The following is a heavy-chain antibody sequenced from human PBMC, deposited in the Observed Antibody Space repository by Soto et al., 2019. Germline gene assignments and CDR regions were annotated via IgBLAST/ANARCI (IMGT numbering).Heavy chain of an antibody. D-gene: IGHD3-3*01. V-gene: IGHV1-24*01. CDR2: FDPEDGET. J-gene: IGHJ4*02. CDR3: ATSLRITIFGVATAASEY. CDR1: GYTLTELS. Sequence: GASVKVSCKVSGYTLTELSMHWVRQAPGKGLEWMGGFDPEDGETIYAQKFQGRVTMTEDTSTDTAYMELSSLRSEDTAVYYCATSLRITIFGVATAASEYWGQGTLVTVSS.